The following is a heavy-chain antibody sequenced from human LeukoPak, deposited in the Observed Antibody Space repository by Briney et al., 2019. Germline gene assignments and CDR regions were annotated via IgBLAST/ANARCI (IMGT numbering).Heavy chain of an antibody. J-gene: IGHJ4*02. CDR1: GYTFTSYG. CDR3: ARDGYGSGKGFFDY. D-gene: IGHD3-10*01. CDR2: ISAFDGNT. Sequence: ASVTVSCKASGYTFTSYGFTWVRQAPGQGPEWMGWISAFDGNTNSAQKFQGRVTMTTDTSSSTVYMELRSLTSDDTAVYYCARDGYGSGKGFFDYWGQGTLVTVSS. V-gene: IGHV1-18*01.